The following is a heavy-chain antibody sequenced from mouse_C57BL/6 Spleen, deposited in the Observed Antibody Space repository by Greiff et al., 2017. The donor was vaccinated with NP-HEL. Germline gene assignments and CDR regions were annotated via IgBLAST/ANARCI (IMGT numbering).Heavy chain of an antibody. Sequence: QVQLQQPGAELVKPGASVKLSCKASGYTFTSYWMQWVKQRPGQGREWIGEIDPSDSYTNYNQKFKGKATLTVDTSSSTAYMQLSSLTSEDSAVYYCARISYGYDGTYWGQGTLVTVSA. CDR2: IDPSDSYT. J-gene: IGHJ3*01. CDR3: ARISYGYDGTY. V-gene: IGHV1-50*01. D-gene: IGHD2-2*01. CDR1: GYTFTSYW.